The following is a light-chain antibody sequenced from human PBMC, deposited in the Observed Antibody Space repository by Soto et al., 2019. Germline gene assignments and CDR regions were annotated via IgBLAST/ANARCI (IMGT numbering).Light chain of an antibody. CDR1: QSISYW. Sequence: DIQMTQSPSTLSASVGDRVTITCRASQSISYWSAWYQQRPGKAPRLLIYKASSLQSGVPSRFSGSGSGTEFTLTISSLQPDDFATYFCQQYYRSSITFGQGTRLEI. CDR3: QQYYRSSIT. J-gene: IGKJ5*01. CDR2: KAS. V-gene: IGKV1-5*03.